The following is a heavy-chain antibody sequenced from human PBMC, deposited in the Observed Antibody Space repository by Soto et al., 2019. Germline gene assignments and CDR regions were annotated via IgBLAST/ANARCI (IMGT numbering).Heavy chain of an antibody. D-gene: IGHD6-19*01. CDR2: IFYSGSI. Sequence: QVHLQESGPGLLKPSETLSLTCTVSGVSVSSYYWSWIRQSPGKGLEWLAYIFYSGSINYNPSLKSRAFVSVDTSRNQFSLRLSSLTAADTAVYYCARGGVAVTGKAPYYFDQWGQGTLVTVSS. V-gene: IGHV4-59*02. CDR1: GVSVSSYY. J-gene: IGHJ4*02. CDR3: ARGGVAVTGKAPYYFDQ.